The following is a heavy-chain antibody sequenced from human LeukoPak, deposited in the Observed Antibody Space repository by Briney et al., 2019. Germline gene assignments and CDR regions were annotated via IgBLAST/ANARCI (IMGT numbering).Heavy chain of an antibody. CDR1: GYTFTGYY. V-gene: IGHV1-2*02. CDR2: INPNSGGS. Sequence: ASVKVSCKASGYTFTGYYIHWVRQAPGQGLEWMGWINPNSGGSNSAQKFQGRVTVTRDTSISTAYMELSRLTSGDTAVYYCARATWELLTSFDFWGQGTLVTVSS. CDR3: ARATWELLTSFDF. J-gene: IGHJ4*02. D-gene: IGHD1-26*01.